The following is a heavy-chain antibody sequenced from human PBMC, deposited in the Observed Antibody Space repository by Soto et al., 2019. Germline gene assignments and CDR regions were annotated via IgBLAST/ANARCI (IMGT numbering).Heavy chain of an antibody. D-gene: IGHD3-22*01. CDR2: INPNSGGT. CDR3: ARGGDSSGYPSDAFDM. J-gene: IGHJ3*02. Sequence: ASVKVSCKASGYTFTGYYIHWVRQAPGQGLEWMGWINPNSGGTNYAQKFQGWVTMTRETSISTAYMELSSVTAADTAVYYCARGGDSSGYPSDAFDMWGQGTMVTV. CDR1: GYTFTGYY. V-gene: IGHV1-2*04.